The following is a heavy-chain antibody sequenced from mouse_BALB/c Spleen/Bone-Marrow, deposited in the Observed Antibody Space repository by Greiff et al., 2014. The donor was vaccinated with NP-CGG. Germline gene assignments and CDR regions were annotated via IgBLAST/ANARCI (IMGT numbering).Heavy chain of an antibody. V-gene: IGHV1S81*02. J-gene: IGHJ4*01. CDR3: TRRSLLSDYYALDY. CDR1: GYTFTSFY. Sequence: QVQLQQPGAELVKPGASVKLSCKASGYTFTSFYMYWVKQSPGQGLEWIGDINPSNGGTNFNEKFRKKATLTVDTSSSTAYMEFSSLTSEDSAVYYCTRRSLLSDYYALDYWGQGTSVTVSS. D-gene: IGHD6-1*01. CDR2: INPSNGGT.